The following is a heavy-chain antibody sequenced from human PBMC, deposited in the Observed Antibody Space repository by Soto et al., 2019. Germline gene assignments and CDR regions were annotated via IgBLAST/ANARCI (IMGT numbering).Heavy chain of an antibody. CDR1: GFSLSNYG. CDR3: AKGAPADYDILPGYYTN. J-gene: IGHJ4*02. Sequence: GGSLRLSCVASGFSLSNYGMSWVRQGLGKGLEWISHMSGSGDSTYYADSVKGRFTISRDNSKNTLYLQMNSLRVEDTAVYYCAKGAPADYDILPGYYTNWGQGTLVTVSS. CDR2: MSGSGDST. V-gene: IGHV3-23*01. D-gene: IGHD3-9*01.